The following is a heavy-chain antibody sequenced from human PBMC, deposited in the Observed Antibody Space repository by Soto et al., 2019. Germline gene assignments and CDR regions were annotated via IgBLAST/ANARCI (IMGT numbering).Heavy chain of an antibody. CDR1: GSTFSSYD. J-gene: IGHJ3*02. Sequence: QVQLVESGGDVVQPGRSLRLSCAASGSTFSSYDIHWVRQAPGKALEWVAHITPDGNRAYYADSVKGRFTVSRDNARNTVYLQVKSLRPEDTAVYHCVRGPSHGAFDIWGQGTLVTVSS. CDR2: ITPDGNRA. CDR3: VRGPSHGAFDI. V-gene: IGHV3-30-3*01.